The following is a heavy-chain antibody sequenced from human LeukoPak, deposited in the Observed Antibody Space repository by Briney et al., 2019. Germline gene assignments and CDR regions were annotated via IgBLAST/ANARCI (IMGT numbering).Heavy chain of an antibody. Sequence: PGGSLRLSCAASGFTFSSYAMHWVRQAPGKGLEWVALISYDGSSKYYADSVKGRFTISRDSSKNTLYVQMNSLRPEATAVYYCVTDAFDIWGQGTMVTVSS. CDR2: ISYDGSSK. CDR3: VTDAFDI. V-gene: IGHV3-30-3*01. CDR1: GFTFSSYA. J-gene: IGHJ3*02.